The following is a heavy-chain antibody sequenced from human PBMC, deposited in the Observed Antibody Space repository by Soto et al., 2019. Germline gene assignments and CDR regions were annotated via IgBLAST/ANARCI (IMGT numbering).Heavy chain of an antibody. Sequence: SVKVSFNASAYYFNTYSINWVRQAPGQGLEWMGGIFAVFGSPHYAEKFQDRLTITADESTTTAYMELRNMRSEDTAVYYCATNGSSVVFDSWGQGTLVTVSS. D-gene: IGHD1-26*01. J-gene: IGHJ4*02. CDR2: IFAVFGSP. CDR1: AYYFNTYS. V-gene: IGHV1-69*13. CDR3: ATNGSSVVFDS.